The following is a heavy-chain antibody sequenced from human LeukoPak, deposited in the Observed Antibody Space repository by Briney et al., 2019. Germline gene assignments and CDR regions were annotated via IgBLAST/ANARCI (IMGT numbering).Heavy chain of an antibody. J-gene: IGHJ4*02. CDR2: IIPIFGTA. CDR3: ARVRPYDFWSGYPSFDY. Sequence: SVKVSCKASGGTFSSYAISWVRQAPGQGLEWMGGIIPIFGTANYAQKFQGRVTITADESTSTAYMELSSLRSEDTAVYYCARVRPYDFWSGYPSFDYWGQGTLVTVSS. D-gene: IGHD3-3*01. V-gene: IGHV1-69*13. CDR1: GGTFSSYA.